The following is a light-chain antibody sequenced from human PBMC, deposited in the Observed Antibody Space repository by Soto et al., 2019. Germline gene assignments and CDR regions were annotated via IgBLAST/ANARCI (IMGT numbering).Light chain of an antibody. CDR2: RVS. J-gene: IGKJ3*01. Sequence: DDRLTQSPSTLSASVGDRVTISCRASQDIGDWLAWYQQKPGKAPKLLIHRVSRLQSGVPVRLSGSGSDTAFTLTINGLQPDDFATYSCQRYNSHLFFFGPGTKVQSK. CDR3: QRYNSHLFF. V-gene: IGKV1-5*03. CDR1: QDIGDW.